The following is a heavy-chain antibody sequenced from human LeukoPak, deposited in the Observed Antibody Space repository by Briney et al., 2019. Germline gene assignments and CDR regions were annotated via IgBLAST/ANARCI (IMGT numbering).Heavy chain of an antibody. CDR3: ARTTTVSFDY. D-gene: IGHD4-17*01. V-gene: IGHV1-18*01. CDR1: GYTFTNYG. J-gene: IGHJ4*02. CDR2: ISTYNGHN. Sequence: ASVKVSCEPSGYTFTNYGISWVRQAPGQGREWMGWISTYNGHNNYGQKFQGRVTMTKDISTSTAYMELRSLTSDDTAAYYCARTTTVSFDYWGQKTLVTVSS.